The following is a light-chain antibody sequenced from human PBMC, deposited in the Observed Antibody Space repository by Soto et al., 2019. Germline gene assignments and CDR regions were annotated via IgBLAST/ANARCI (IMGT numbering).Light chain of an antibody. Sequence: EIVLTPSPATLSLSPGERATLSCRASQSVSSYLAWYQQKPGQAPRLLIYDASNRATGIPARFSGSGSGTDFTLTISSLEPEDFAVYYCQQRSNWPIFGQGTRLEIK. CDR2: DAS. CDR3: QQRSNWPI. V-gene: IGKV3-11*01. CDR1: QSVSSY. J-gene: IGKJ5*01.